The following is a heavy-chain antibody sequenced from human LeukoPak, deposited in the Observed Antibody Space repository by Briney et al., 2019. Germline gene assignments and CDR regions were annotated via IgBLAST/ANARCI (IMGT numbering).Heavy chain of an antibody. CDR2: IYYSGST. CDR1: GGSISSYY. J-gene: IGHJ6*02. V-gene: IGHV4-59*01. CDR3: ARGFYYYGMDV. Sequence: ASETLSLTCTVSGGSISSYYWSWIRQPPGKGLEWIGYIYYSGSTNYNPSLKSRVTISVDTSKNQFSLKLSSVTAADTAVYYCARGFYYYGMDVWGQGTTVTVSS.